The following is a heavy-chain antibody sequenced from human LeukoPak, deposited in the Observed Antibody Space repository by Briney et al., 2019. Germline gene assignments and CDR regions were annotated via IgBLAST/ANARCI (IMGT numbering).Heavy chain of an antibody. CDR3: AKDIGYSSSWYGMDV. Sequence: GGSLRLSCAASGFTFDDYAMHWVRQAPGKGLEWVSLISWDGGSTYYADSVKGRFTISRDNSKNSLYLQMNSLRAEDTALYYCAKDIGYSSSWYGMDVGGKGTTVTVSS. CDR2: ISWDGGST. CDR1: GFTFDDYA. D-gene: IGHD6-13*01. V-gene: IGHV3-43D*04. J-gene: IGHJ6*04.